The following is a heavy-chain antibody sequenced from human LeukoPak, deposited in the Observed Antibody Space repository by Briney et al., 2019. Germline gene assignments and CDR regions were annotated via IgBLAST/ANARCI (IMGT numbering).Heavy chain of an antibody. J-gene: IGHJ4*02. CDR3: AKGGLVRGVIITALFDY. CDR2: ISGSGGST. CDR1: GFTFSSYA. V-gene: IGHV3-23*01. Sequence: PGGSLRLSCAASGFTFSSYAMSWVRQAPGKGLEWVSAISGSGGSTYYADSVKGRFTISRDNSKNTLYLQMNSLRAEDTAVYYCAKGGLVRGVIITALFDYWAREPWSPSPQ. D-gene: IGHD3-10*01.